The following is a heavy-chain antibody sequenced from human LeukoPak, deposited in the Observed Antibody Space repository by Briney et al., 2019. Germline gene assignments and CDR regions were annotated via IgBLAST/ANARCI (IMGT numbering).Heavy chain of an antibody. CDR3: ARGLREYSGIDY. J-gene: IGHJ4*02. D-gene: IGHD5-12*01. V-gene: IGHV3-7*05. Sequence: GGSLRLSCAASGFTFSTYWMSWVRQAPGKGLEWVANIKEDGSERYYVDSVKGRFTISRDNVKNSLYLQMNSLRAEDTAVYYCARGLREYSGIDYWGLGTLVTVSS. CDR1: GFTFSTYW. CDR2: IKEDGSER.